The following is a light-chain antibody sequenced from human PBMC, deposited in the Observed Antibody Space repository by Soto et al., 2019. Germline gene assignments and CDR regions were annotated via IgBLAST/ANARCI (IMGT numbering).Light chain of an antibody. CDR3: QQRSNWPPYT. Sequence: AIQLTQSPSSLSASVGDRVTITCRASQDISSALAWYQQKPGKAPKLLIYDASSLESGVPSRFSGSGSWTDFTLTISSLQPEDGATDYCQQRSNWPPYTFGKGTRLEIK. V-gene: IGKV1D-13*01. CDR1: QDISSA. CDR2: DAS. J-gene: IGKJ5*01.